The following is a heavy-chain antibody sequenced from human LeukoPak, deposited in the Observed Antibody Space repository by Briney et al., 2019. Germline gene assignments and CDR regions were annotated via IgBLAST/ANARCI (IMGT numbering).Heavy chain of an antibody. CDR2: INPNSGGT. D-gene: IGHD5-18*01. CDR1: GYTFTGYY. CDR3: ASSWDTAMAVLDY. J-gene: IGHJ4*02. Sequence: GASVKVSCKASGYTFTGYYMHWVRQAPGQGLEWMGWINPNSGGTNYAQKFQGRVTMTRDTSISTAYMELSRLRSDDTAVYYCASSWDTAMAVLDYWGQGTLVTVSS. V-gene: IGHV1-2*02.